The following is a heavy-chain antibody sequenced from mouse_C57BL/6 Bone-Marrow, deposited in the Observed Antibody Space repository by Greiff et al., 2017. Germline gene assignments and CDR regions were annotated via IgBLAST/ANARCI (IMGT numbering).Heavy chain of an antibody. V-gene: IGHV1-72*01. J-gene: IGHJ1*03. D-gene: IGHD2-1*01. Sequence: QVQLKQPGAELVKPGASVKLSCKASGYTFTSYWMHWVKRRPGRGLEWIGRIDPNSGGTKYNEKFTSKATLTVDKPSSTAYMQLSSLTSEDSAVYYCAHGNYFYWYFAVWGTGTTVTVSS. CDR3: AHGNYFYWYFAV. CDR1: GYTFTSYW. CDR2: IDPNSGGT.